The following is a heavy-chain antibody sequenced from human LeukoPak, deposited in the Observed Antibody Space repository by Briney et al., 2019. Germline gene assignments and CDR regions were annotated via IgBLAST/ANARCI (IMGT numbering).Heavy chain of an antibody. J-gene: IGHJ4*02. CDR2: MNPNSGNT. CDR1: GYTFTSYD. D-gene: IGHD6-13*01. CDR3: ARVTGYMTEDYFDY. Sequence: ASVKVSCKASGYTFTSYDINWVRQATGQGLEWMGWMNPNSGNTGYAQKFQGRVTITRNTSISTAYMELSSLRSEDTAVYYCARVTGYMTEDYFDYWGQGTLITVSS. V-gene: IGHV1-8*03.